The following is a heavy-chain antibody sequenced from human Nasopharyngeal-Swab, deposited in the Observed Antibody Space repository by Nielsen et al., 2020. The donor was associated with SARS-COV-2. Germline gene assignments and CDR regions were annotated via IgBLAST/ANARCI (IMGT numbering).Heavy chain of an antibody. V-gene: IGHV4-34*01. CDR1: GGSFTGFY. CDR3: ARAGRVGDAFIGLDV. J-gene: IGHJ6*02. Sequence: SETLSLTCSVSGGSFTGFYWNWIRQPPGKGLEWIGEINHNEKTNYNPSLMSRVIMSIDTSNSRVSLRLSSVAASDTAVYYCARAGRVGDAFIGLDVWGQGTSVTVSS. CDR2: INHNEKT. D-gene: IGHD1-26*01.